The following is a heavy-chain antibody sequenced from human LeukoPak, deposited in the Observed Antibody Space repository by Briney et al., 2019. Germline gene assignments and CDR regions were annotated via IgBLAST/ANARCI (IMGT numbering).Heavy chain of an antibody. Sequence: PGGSLRLSCAASGFTVSSTYMSWVRQAPGKGLEWVSYISSSGSTIYYADSVKGRFISSRDNTKNSLYLQMNSLRAEDTAIYYCARDLRIVSGSYLDYWGQGTLVTVSS. CDR2: ISSSGSTI. CDR3: ARDLRIVSGSYLDY. CDR1: GFTVSSTY. V-gene: IGHV3-48*03. J-gene: IGHJ4*02. D-gene: IGHD1-26*01.